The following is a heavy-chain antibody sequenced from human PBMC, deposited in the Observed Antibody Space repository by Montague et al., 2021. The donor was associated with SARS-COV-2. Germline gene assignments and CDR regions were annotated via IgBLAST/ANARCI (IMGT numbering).Heavy chain of an antibody. V-gene: IGHV4-31*03. Sequence: TLSLTCTVSGGSISSGGFYWTWIRQHPGKGRDWIGYIYYSAITYYNPSLKSRVSISLDRYKNQFSLNVRSVTAADTAVYYCARGDAMVQGAGNWFDPWGQGTPVTVS. CDR1: GGSISSGGFY. D-gene: IGHD3-10*01. J-gene: IGHJ5*02. CDR2: IYYSAIT. CDR3: ARGDAMVQGAGNWFDP.